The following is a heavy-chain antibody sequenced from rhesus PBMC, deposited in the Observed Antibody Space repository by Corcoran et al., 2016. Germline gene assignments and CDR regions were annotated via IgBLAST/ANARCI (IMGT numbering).Heavy chain of an antibody. V-gene: IGHV4S9*01. CDR1: GGSISDSYY. Sequence: QVQLQESGPGLVKPSETLSLTCAVSGGSISDSYYWNWIRQPPGKGLEWIGNIYGNKPIPYYNPSLESRVTISKDTSKNQFFLKLSSVAAADTAVYYCARSLYYSGTYFDYWGQGVLVTVSS. D-gene: IGHD3-16*01. J-gene: IGHJ4*01. CDR3: ARSLYYSGTYFDY. CDR2: IYGNKPIP.